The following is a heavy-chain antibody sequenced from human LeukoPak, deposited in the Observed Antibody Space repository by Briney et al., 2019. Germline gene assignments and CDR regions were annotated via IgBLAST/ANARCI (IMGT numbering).Heavy chain of an antibody. CDR2: IYYSGST. CDR3: ARQRTLDSSGV. Sequence: PSETLSLTCTVSGGSISSSSYYWGWIRQPPGKGLEWIGSIYYSGSTYYNPSLKSRVTISVDTSKNQFSLKLSSVTAADTAVYYCARQRTLDSSGVRGQGTLVTVSS. D-gene: IGHD3-22*01. CDR1: GGSISSSSYY. V-gene: IGHV4-39*01. J-gene: IGHJ4*02.